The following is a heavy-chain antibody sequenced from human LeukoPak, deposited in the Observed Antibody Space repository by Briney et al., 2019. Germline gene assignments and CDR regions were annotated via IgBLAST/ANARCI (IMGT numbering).Heavy chain of an antibody. CDR2: IYHSGST. CDR3: ARNVGGYCGSSCCYSFDV. CDR1: GYSISSGYY. V-gene: IGHV4-38-2*01. J-gene: IGHJ3*01. D-gene: IGHD2-2*02. Sequence: SETLSLTCAVSGYSISSGYYWGWIRQPPGKGLEWIGSIYHSGSTYYNPSLKSRVTISVDTSKNQFSLKLSSVTAADTAVYYCARNVGGYCGSSCCYSFDVWGQGTMVTVSS.